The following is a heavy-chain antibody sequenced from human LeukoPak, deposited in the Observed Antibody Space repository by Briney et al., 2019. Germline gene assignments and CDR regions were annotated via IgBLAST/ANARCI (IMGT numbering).Heavy chain of an antibody. D-gene: IGHD3-22*01. CDR1: GGSISSGGYY. CDR3: ARERYYDSSGIGY. Sequence: SQTLSLTCTVSGGSISSGGYYWSWIRQPPGTGLEWIGYIYHSGSTYYNPSLKSRVTISVDTSKNQFSLKLSSVTAADTAVYYCARERYYDSSGIGYWGQGTLVTVSS. V-gene: IGHV4-30-2*01. CDR2: IYHSGST. J-gene: IGHJ4*02.